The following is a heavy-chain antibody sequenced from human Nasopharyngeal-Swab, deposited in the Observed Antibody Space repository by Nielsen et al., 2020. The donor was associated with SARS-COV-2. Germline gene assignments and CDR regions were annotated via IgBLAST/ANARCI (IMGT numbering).Heavy chain of an antibody. Sequence: GESLKISCAASGFTFSSFAMSWVRQAPGKGLEWVAVISYDGSNKYYADSVKGRFTISRDNSKNTLYLQMNSLRAEDTAVYYCARGRYYDSSGYFVYWGQGTLVTVSS. D-gene: IGHD3-22*01. CDR1: GFTFSSFA. CDR3: ARGRYYDSSGYFVY. CDR2: ISYDGSNK. V-gene: IGHV3-30*03. J-gene: IGHJ4*02.